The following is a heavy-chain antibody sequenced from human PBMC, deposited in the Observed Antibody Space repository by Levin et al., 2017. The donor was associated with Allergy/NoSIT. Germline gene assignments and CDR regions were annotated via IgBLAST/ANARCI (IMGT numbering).Heavy chain of an antibody. CDR3: ASLAYSNYGGLLDY. Sequence: SETLSLTCAVYGGSFSGYYWSWIRQPPGKGLEWIGEINHSGSTNYNPSLKSRVTISVDTSKNQFSLKLSSVTAADTAVYYCASLAYSNYGGLLDYWGQGTLVTVSS. CDR2: INHSGST. V-gene: IGHV4-34*01. CDR1: GGSFSGYY. J-gene: IGHJ4*02. D-gene: IGHD4-11*01.